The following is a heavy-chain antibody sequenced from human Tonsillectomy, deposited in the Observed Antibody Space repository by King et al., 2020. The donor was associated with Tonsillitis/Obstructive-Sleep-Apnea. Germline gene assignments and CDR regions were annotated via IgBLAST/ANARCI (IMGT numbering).Heavy chain of an antibody. CDR1: GFTFSSYD. CDR2: ITYDGSNK. V-gene: IGHV3-30*01. CDR3: ARDRLTLDAFDI. Sequence: VQLVESGGGVVKPGRSLRLSCAASGFTFSSYDMHWVRQAPGKGLEWVAVITYDGSNKYYADSVKGRFTISRDNSKNTLYLQMNSLRAEDTAVYYCARDRLTLDAFDIWGQGTMVTVSS. J-gene: IGHJ3*02.